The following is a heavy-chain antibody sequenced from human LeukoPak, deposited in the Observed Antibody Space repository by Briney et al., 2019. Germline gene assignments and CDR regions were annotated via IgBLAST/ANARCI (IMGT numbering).Heavy chain of an antibody. Sequence: ASVKVSCKASGYTFTSYAMHWVRQAPGQRLEWMGWINAGNGNTKYSQKFQGRVTITRDTSASTAYMELSSLRAEDTAVYYCAKGPRGVAYDYFDCWGQGTLVTVSS. CDR3: AKGPRGVAYDYFDC. J-gene: IGHJ4*02. CDR2: INAGNGNT. V-gene: IGHV1-3*01. CDR1: GYTFTSYA. D-gene: IGHD2-8*02.